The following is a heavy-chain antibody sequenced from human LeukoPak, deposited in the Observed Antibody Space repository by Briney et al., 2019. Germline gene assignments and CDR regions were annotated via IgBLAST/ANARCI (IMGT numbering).Heavy chain of an antibody. V-gene: IGHV4-59*12. CDR3: ARNPLGHTPHDY. CDR2: IYYSGST. Sequence: SETLSLTCTVSGGSISSYYWSWIRQPPGKGLEWIGYIYYSGSTNYNPSLKSRVAISVDTSKNQFSLKLSSVTAADTAVYYCARNPLGHTPHDYWGQGTLVTVSS. J-gene: IGHJ4*02. D-gene: IGHD1-14*01. CDR1: GGSISSYY.